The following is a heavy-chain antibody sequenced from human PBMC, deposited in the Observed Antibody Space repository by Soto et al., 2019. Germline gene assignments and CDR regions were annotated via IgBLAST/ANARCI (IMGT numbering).Heavy chain of an antibody. CDR3: ARGLTIFGVVIGY. CDR1: GHTFTNYV. J-gene: IGHJ4*02. Sequence: GASVKVSCKTSGHTFTNYVVDWVRQAPGQGLEWMGWINSGNGNTKYSEKFQGRVTITRDTSASTAYMKLNSLTSEDTAVYYCARGLTIFGVVIGYWGQGTLVTVSS. CDR2: INSGNGNT. D-gene: IGHD3-3*01. V-gene: IGHV1-3*01.